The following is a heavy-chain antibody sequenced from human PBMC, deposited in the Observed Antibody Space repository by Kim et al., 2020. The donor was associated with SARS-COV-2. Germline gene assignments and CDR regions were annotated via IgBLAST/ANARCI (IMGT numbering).Heavy chain of an antibody. D-gene: IGHD3-10*01. CDR3: ATEGTYYYGSGSYPEGTFDY. Sequence: GGSLRLSCAASGFTFSSYSMNWVRQAPGKGLEWVSSISSSSSYIYYADSVKGRFTISRDNAKNSLYLQMNSLRAEDTAVYYCATEGTYYYGSGSYPEGTFDYWGQGTLVTVSS. CDR2: ISSSSSYI. J-gene: IGHJ4*02. V-gene: IGHV3-21*01. CDR1: GFTFSSYS.